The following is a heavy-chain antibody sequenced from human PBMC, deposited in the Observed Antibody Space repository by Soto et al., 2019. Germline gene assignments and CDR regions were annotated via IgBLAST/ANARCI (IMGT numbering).Heavy chain of an antibody. D-gene: IGHD3-10*01. CDR3: ARAGYYYYYYGMDV. V-gene: IGHV3-74*02. CDR1: GFTFNNHA. CDR2: INSDGSST. J-gene: IGHJ6*02. Sequence: EVQLLESGGGLVQPGGSLRLSCTASGFTFNNHAMNWVRLAPGKGLEWVSRINSDGSSTSYADSVKGRFTISRDNAKNTLYLQMNSLRAEDTAVYYCARAGYYYYYYGMDVWGQGTTVTVSS.